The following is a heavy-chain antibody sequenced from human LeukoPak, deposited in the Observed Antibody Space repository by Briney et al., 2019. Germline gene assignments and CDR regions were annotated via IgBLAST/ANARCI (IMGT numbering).Heavy chain of an antibody. CDR1: GGSFSGYY. D-gene: IGHD1-26*01. CDR3: ARRGGVGPTTIDY. J-gene: IGHJ4*02. CDR2: INHSGST. Sequence: SETLSLTCEVYGGSFSGYYWSWIRQPPGKGLEWIGEINHSGSTNYNPSLKSRVTISVDTSKNKFSLKLSSVTAADTAVYYCARRGGVGPTTIDYWGQGTLVTVS. V-gene: IGHV4-34*01.